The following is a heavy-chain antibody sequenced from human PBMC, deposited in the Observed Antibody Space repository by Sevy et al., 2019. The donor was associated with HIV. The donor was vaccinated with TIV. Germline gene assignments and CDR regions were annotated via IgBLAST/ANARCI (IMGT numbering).Heavy chain of an antibody. V-gene: IGHV4-59*01. CDR2: IYYSGRT. Sequence: SETLSLTCTVSGDSISGYYWSWIRQPPGKGLEWIGYIYYSGRTNYNPSLKSRVTISEDTSKNQLSLKLSSVTAADTAVYYYARGAPYYYYGMDVWGQGTTVTVSS. CDR3: ARGAPYYYYGMDV. J-gene: IGHJ6*02. CDR1: GDSISGYY.